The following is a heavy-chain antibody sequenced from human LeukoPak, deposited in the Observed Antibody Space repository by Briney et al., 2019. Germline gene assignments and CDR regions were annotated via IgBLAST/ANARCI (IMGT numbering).Heavy chain of an antibody. CDR1: GGSISSSSYY. Sequence: SETLSLTCTVSGGSISSSSYYWGWIRQPPGKGPEWIGSIYYSGSTYYNPSLKSRVTISIDTSKNQFSLKLTSLTAADTAVYYCAKSARGHNPRGWEPDAFDIWGQGTMVTVSS. J-gene: IGHJ3*02. D-gene: IGHD6-19*01. CDR3: AKSARGHNPRGWEPDAFDI. CDR2: IYYSGST. V-gene: IGHV4-39*07.